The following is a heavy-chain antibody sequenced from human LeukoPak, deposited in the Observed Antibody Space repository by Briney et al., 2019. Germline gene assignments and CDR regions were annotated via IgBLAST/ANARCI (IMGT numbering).Heavy chain of an antibody. CDR3: AKEKIPGAVARCFDY. CDR2: ISGSGGST. CDR1: GFTVSSNY. V-gene: IGHV3-23*01. Sequence: GGSLRLSCAASGFTVSSNYMSWVRQAPGKGLEWVSVISGSGGSTYYADSVKGRFTISRDNSKNTLYLQMNSLRVEDTAVYYCAKEKIPGAVARCFDYWGQGTLVTVSS. J-gene: IGHJ4*02. D-gene: IGHD6-13*01.